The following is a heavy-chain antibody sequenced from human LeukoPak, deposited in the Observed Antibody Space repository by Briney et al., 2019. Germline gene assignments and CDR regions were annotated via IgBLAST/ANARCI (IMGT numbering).Heavy chain of an antibody. CDR2: IYYPGST. J-gene: IGHJ4*02. Sequence: SETLSLTCSVSGGSISSNDYYWGWIRQPPGKGLEWIGSIYYPGSTYYNPSLKSRVTISLDTSKNQFSLKLSSVTAADTAVYYCARQSGYNYGSFDYWGQGTLVTVSS. V-gene: IGHV4-39*07. D-gene: IGHD5-18*01. CDR3: ARQSGYNYGSFDY. CDR1: GGSISSNDYY.